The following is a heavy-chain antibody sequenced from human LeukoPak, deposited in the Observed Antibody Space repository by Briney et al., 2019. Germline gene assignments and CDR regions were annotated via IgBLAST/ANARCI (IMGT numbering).Heavy chain of an antibody. D-gene: IGHD3-10*01. CDR1: GESISGFY. J-gene: IGHJ5*02. CDR2: INHSGST. V-gene: IGHV4-34*01. CDR3: ARPRRYYYGSGSYSFDP. Sequence: PSETLSLTCTVSGESISGFYWSWIRQPPGKGLEWIGEINHSGSTNYNPSLKSRVTISVDTSKNQFSLKLSSVTAADTAVYYCARPRRYYYGSGSYSFDPWGQGTLVTVSS.